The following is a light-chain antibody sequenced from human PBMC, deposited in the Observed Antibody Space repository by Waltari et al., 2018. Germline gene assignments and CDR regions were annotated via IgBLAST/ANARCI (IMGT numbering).Light chain of an antibody. J-gene: IGKJ1*01. CDR3: QQGSSFPWT. Sequence: DIQMTQSPSSVSASVGDRVTITCRASHDLAGWLAWYQQKPGKAPKVLISGASNLQSGVPSRFSGSGSGTDFTLTISSLQPEDFATYFCQQGSSFPWTFGQGTNVEIK. CDR1: HDLAGW. CDR2: GAS. V-gene: IGKV1-12*01.